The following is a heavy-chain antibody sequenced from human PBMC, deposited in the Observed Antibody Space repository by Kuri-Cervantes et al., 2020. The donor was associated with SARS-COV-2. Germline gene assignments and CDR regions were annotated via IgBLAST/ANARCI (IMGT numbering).Heavy chain of an antibody. CDR1: GGSFSGYY. V-gene: IGHV4-34*01. J-gene: IGHJ4*02. CDR2: INHSGST. CDR3: ARVSPGSYLPFDY. D-gene: IGHD1-26*01. Sequence: ESLKISCAVYGGSFSGYYWSWIRQPPGKGLEWIGEINHSGSTNYNPSLKSRVTISVDTSKNQFSLKLSSVIAADTAVYYCARVSPGSYLPFDYWGQGTLVTVSS.